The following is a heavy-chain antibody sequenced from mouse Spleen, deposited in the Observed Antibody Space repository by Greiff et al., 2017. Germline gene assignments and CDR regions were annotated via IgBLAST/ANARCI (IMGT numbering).Heavy chain of an antibody. CDR1: GYTFTSYW. D-gene: IGHD1-1*01. CDR2: IDPSDSYT. Sequence: VQLQQSGAELVKPGASVKMSCKASGYTFTSYWMQWVKQRPGQGLEWIGEIDPSDSYTNYNQKFKGKATLTVDTSSSTAYMQLSSLTSEDSAVYYCARGYYGSTSYFDYWGQGTTLTVSS. V-gene: IGHV1-50*01. J-gene: IGHJ2*01. CDR3: ARGYYGSTSYFDY.